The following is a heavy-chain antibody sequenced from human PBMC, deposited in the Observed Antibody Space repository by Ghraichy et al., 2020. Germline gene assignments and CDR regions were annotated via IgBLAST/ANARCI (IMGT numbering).Heavy chain of an antibody. V-gene: IGHV4-34*01. CDR2: INHSGST. Sequence: SETLSLTCAVYGGSLSGYYWSWIRQPPGKGLEWIGEINHSGSTNYNPSLKSLVTISVDTSKNQFSLKLSSVTAADTAVYYCARGLRVYYDTSVWFDPWGQGTLVTVSS. D-gene: IGHD3-22*01. CDR1: GGSLSGYY. J-gene: IGHJ5*02. CDR3: ARGLRVYYDTSVWFDP.